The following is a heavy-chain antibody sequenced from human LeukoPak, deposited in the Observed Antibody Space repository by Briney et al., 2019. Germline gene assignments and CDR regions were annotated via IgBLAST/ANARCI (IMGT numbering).Heavy chain of an antibody. CDR2: IFPGDSDT. Sequence: GESLKISCKGSGYSFTTNWVGWVRQMPGKGLESMGIIFPGDSDTRYTPSFQGQVIISADKSTGTVYLQWTSLKASDTAIYYCARRAAVAGCAFDIWGQGTMVTVSS. CDR3: ARRAAVAGCAFDI. V-gene: IGHV5-51*01. CDR1: GYSFTTNW. J-gene: IGHJ3*02. D-gene: IGHD6-19*01.